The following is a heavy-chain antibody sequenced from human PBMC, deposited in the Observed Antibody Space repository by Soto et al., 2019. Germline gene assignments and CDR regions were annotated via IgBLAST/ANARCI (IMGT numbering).Heavy chain of an antibody. CDR1: GGSIGSYY. Sequence: SETLSLTCTVSGGSIGSYYWSWIRQPPGKGLEWIGYIYYSGSTNSNPSLKSRVTISVDTSKNQFSLDLSSVTAAVTAVYYCARGGGSGWTYYFDYWGQGMQVTVSS. J-gene: IGHJ4*02. CDR3: ARGGGSGWTYYFDY. CDR2: IYYSGST. V-gene: IGHV4-59*01. D-gene: IGHD6-19*01.